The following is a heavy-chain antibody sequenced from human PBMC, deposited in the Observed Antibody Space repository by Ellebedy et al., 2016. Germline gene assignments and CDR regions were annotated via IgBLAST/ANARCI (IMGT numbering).Heavy chain of an antibody. CDR2: IDSTSTYI. J-gene: IGHJ4*02. V-gene: IGHV3-21*04. CDR1: GFTFSSYS. Sequence: GESLKISCAASGFTFSSYSMGWVRQAPGKGLEWVSSIDSTSTYIYYADSLRGRLTISRDNAKNSLYLHMKSLRAEDTAVYYCVRDHQAHDYWGQGSLVTVSS. CDR3: VRDHQAHDY.